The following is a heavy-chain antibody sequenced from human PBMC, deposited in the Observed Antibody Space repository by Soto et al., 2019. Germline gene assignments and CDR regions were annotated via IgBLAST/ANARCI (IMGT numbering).Heavy chain of an antibody. V-gene: IGHV3-48*02. CDR3: ARSACVRGGSCYSGLFDP. CDR2: ISGSGSTR. CDR1: GFTFSSYS. J-gene: IGHJ5*02. Sequence: EVQLVESGGGLVQPGGSLRVSCVASGFTFSSYSMNWVRQAPGKGLEWVSYISGSGSTRYSGDSVKGRFTISRDNAKNSLYLQMNSLRDEDTAVYYCARSACVRGGSCYSGLFDPWGQGTLVTVSS. D-gene: IGHD2-15*01.